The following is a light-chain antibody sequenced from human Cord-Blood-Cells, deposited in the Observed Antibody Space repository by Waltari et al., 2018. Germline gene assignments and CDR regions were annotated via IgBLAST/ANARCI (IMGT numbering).Light chain of an antibody. CDR1: QSISSY. CDR2: AAS. J-gene: IGKJ1*01. CDR3: QQSYSTPPT. Sequence: DIQMTQSPSSLSASVGDSVTITCRASQSISSYLNWYQEKPGKAPKLLIYAASSLQSGVPSRFSGSVSRTDFTLTISSLQPEDFATYYCQQSYSTPPTFGQGTKVEIK. V-gene: IGKV1-39*01.